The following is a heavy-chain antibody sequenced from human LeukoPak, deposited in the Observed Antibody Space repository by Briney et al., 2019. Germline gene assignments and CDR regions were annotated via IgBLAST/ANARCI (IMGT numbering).Heavy chain of an antibody. V-gene: IGHV3-23*01. CDR3: AKGYTSSSNQVSKMDY. J-gene: IGHJ4*02. CDR1: GFTVSSKY. D-gene: IGHD6-13*01. CDR2: ISGSGGNT. Sequence: GGSLRLSCAPPGFTVSSKYMTWVRQAPGKGLEWVSAISGSGGNTYYAGSVKGRFTISRDNSKTTLYLQMNTLGAEDTAVYYCAKGYTSSSNQVSKMDYWGQGTLVTVSS.